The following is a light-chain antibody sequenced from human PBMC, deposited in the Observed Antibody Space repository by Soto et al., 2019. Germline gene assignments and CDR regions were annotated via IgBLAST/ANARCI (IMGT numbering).Light chain of an antibody. CDR3: QQANNFPIT. Sequence: DIQMTQSPSSVSASVGDRVTITCRASQRVGNWLAWYQQKPGKAPKLLIYAVSSFQSGVPSRFSGSRTESDFTLTISSLQPEDFATYYCQQANNFPITFGQGTRLEIK. V-gene: IGKV1D-12*01. CDR2: AVS. J-gene: IGKJ5*01. CDR1: QRVGNW.